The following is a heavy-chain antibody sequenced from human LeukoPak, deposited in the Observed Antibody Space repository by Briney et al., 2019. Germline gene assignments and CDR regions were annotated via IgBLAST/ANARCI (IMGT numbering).Heavy chain of an antibody. J-gene: IGHJ4*02. Sequence: PGGSLRLSCAASGFTFSSYSMNWVRQAPGKGLEWVSSISSSSSYIYYADSVKGRFTISRDNAKNSLNLQMNSLRAEDTAVYYCARVTEAPYYFDYWGQGTLVTVSS. CDR3: ARVTEAPYYFDY. CDR2: ISSSSSYI. V-gene: IGHV3-21*01. CDR1: GFTFSSYS.